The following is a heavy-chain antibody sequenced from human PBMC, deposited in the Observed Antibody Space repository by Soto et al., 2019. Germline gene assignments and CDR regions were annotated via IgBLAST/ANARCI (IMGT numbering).Heavy chain of an antibody. J-gene: IGHJ6*02. Sequence: GESLKISCKGSGYSFNKYWIGWVRQMPGKGLEWMGIIYPGDSDTRYSPSFQGQVTISADKSISTAYLQWSSLKASDTAMYYCARHMNYYDSSGYYPTEKDYYYFGMDVWGQGTTVTVSS. D-gene: IGHD3-22*01. CDR3: ARHMNYYDSSGYYPTEKDYYYFGMDV. V-gene: IGHV5-51*01. CDR1: GYSFNKYW. CDR2: IYPGDSDT.